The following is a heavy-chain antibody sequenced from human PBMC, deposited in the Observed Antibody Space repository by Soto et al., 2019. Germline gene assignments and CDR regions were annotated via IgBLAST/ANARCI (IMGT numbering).Heavy chain of an antibody. V-gene: IGHV3-30-3*01. Sequence: GGSLRLSCAASGFTFSSYAMHWVRQAPGEGLEWVAVISYDGSNKYYADSVKGRFTISRDNSKNTLYLQMNSLRAEDTAVYYCASGVGSSGSYYWGQGTLVTVSS. J-gene: IGHJ4*02. CDR2: ISYDGSNK. CDR1: GFTFSSYA. CDR3: ASGVGSSGSYY. D-gene: IGHD3-22*01.